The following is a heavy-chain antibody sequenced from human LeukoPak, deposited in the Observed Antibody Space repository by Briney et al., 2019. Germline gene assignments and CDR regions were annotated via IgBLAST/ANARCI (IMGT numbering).Heavy chain of an antibody. D-gene: IGHD3-16*02. Sequence: ASVKGCCKASGDTFTSYDINWVRQATGQGLEWMGWMNPNSGNTGYAQKFQGRVTMTRNTSISTAYMELSSLRSEDTAVYYCARPTSYYDYVWGSYRRTNWFDPWGQGTLVTVSS. CDR1: GDTFTSYD. CDR3: ARPTSYYDYVWGSYRRTNWFDP. J-gene: IGHJ5*02. V-gene: IGHV1-8*01. CDR2: MNPNSGNT.